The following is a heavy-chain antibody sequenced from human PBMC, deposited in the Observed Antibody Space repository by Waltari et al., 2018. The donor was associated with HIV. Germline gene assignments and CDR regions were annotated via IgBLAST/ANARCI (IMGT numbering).Heavy chain of an antibody. CDR2: MNPNSGNT. J-gene: IGHJ4*02. Sequence: QIQVVQSGAELKKAGASVKVSCKTSGYTFANYDIHWVRQAAGQGLQWMGGMNPNSGNTGYTQKFQGRVSMTRNTSTTTAYMELSSLTSDDTALYYCTRGLGYSSFPFDHWGQGTQVTVSS. V-gene: IGHV1-8*02. D-gene: IGHD6-19*01. CDR1: GYTFANYD. CDR3: TRGLGYSSFPFDH.